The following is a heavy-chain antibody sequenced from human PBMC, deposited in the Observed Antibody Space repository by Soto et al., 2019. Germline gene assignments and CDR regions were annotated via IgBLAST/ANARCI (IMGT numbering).Heavy chain of an antibody. CDR2: IYYSGST. V-gene: IGHV4-59*01. CDR1: GGSISSYY. D-gene: IGHD1-20*01. Sequence: SETLSLTCTVSGGSISSYYWSWIRQPPGKGLEWIGYIYYSGSTNYNPSLKSRVTISVDTSKNQFSLKLSSVTAADTAVYYCARDPASYNWNLFYYYGMDVWGQGTTVTVSS. J-gene: IGHJ6*02. CDR3: ARDPASYNWNLFYYYGMDV.